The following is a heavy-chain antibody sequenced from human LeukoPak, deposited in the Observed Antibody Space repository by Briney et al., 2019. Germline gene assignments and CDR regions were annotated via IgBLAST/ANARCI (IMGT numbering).Heavy chain of an antibody. CDR3: ARARNRWEPFY. V-gene: IGHV3-33*01. CDR1: GFTFSSYG. D-gene: IGHD1-26*01. J-gene: IGHJ4*02. Sequence: GGSLRLSCAASGFTFSSYGMHWVRQAPGKGLEGVAVIWYDGSNKYYADSVKGRFTISRDNSKNTLYLQMNSLRAEDTAVYYCARARNRWEPFYWGQGTLVTVSS. CDR2: IWYDGSNK.